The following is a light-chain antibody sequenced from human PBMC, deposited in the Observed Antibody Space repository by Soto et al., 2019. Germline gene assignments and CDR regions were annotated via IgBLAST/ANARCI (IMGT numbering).Light chain of an antibody. CDR2: GAY. J-gene: IGKJ2*01. V-gene: IGKV3-15*01. CDR3: QQYNNWPPYT. Sequence: EIVMTQSPATLSVYPGERATLSCRASQSVSSNLAWYQQKPGRAPRPLIYGAYTKDTGIPARFSGSGSGKERTRTISSLQSEDFAVYYCQQYNNWPPYTCGQGTKLEIK. CDR1: QSVSSN.